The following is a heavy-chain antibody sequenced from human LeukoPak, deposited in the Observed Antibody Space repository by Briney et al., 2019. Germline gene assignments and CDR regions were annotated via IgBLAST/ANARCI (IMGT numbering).Heavy chain of an antibody. CDR3: ARSSLSGSSWYFDY. V-gene: IGHV4-59*08. D-gene: IGHD6-13*01. CDR2: IYYSGNT. J-gene: IGHJ4*02. Sequence: SETLSLTCTVSGGSISSYYWSWIRQPPGKGLEWIGYIYYSGNTYYNPSLKSRVTISVDTSKNQFSLKLTSVTAADTAVYYCARSSLSGSSWYFDYWGQGTLVTVSS. CDR1: GGSISSYY.